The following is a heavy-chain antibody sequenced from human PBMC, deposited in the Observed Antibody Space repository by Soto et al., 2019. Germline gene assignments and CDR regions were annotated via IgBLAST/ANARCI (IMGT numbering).Heavy chain of an antibody. J-gene: IGHJ4*02. D-gene: IGHD4-17*01. CDR1: GFTFSTYS. V-gene: IGHV3-23*01. CDR3: AKDRYGDYGGIDY. Sequence: PGGSLILSCGASGFTFSTYSMIWVRPAPGKGLEWVSVITGSGGSTYYADSVKGRFTISRDTSKNTLFLQMNSLRAEDTAVYYCAKDRYGDYGGIDYWGQGTMVTVSS. CDR2: ITGSGGST.